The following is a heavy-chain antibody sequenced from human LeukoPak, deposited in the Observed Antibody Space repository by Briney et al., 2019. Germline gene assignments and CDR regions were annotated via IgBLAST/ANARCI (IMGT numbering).Heavy chain of an antibody. CDR2: IGTYGGDT. V-gene: IGHV1-18*01. CDR1: TSR. CDR3: ARDLWNFYDDSGYNRDFDS. Sequence: TSRISWVRQAPGQGLEWMGWIGTYGGDTYYAQKFQGRITATKDPSTSTVYMELRNFRSNETAVYYCARDLWNFYDDSGYNRDFDSWGQGTLVTVSS. J-gene: IGHJ5*01. D-gene: IGHD3-22*01.